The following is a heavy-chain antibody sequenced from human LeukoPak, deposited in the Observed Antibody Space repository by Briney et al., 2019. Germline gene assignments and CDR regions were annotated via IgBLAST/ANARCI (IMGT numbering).Heavy chain of an antibody. D-gene: IGHD4-17*01. J-gene: IGHJ4*02. V-gene: IGHV3-15*01. CDR1: GFTFSSYA. CDR2: IKSKTDGGTT. Sequence: GGSLRLSCAASGFTFSSYAMSWVRQAPGKGLEWVGRIKSKTDGGTTDYAAPVKGRFTISRDDSKNTLYLQMNSLKTEDTAVYLCTPVGYRDPPPSYWGQGTLVTVSS. CDR3: TPVGYRDPPPSY.